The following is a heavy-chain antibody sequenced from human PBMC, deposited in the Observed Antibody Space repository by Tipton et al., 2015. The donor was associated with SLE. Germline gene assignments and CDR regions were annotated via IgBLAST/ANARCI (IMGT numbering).Heavy chain of an antibody. CDR2: IYNSGIT. D-gene: IGHD3-16*02. V-gene: IGHV4-4*09. J-gene: IGHJ3*02. CDR3: AQAHLWGSYRYASDI. Sequence: TLSLTCSVSGVSISTYYWSWIRQPPGKGLEWIGEIYNSGITNYNPSLQSRVTLSVDMSKNQFSLRLSSVTAADTGVYYCAQAHLWGSYRYASDIWGQGTMVTVSS. CDR1: GVSISTYY.